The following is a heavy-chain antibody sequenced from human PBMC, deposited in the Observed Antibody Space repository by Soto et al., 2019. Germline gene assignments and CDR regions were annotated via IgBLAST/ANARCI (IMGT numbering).Heavy chain of an antibody. Sequence: QVQLVESGGGVVQPGRSLRLSCAASGFTFSSYAMHWVRQAPGKGLEWVAVISYDGSKKYYADSVKGRFTIARDNSKNTLYLQMNSLRAEDTAVYYCARDRSSSSCDYWGQGTLVTVSS. CDR2: ISYDGSKK. V-gene: IGHV3-30-3*01. J-gene: IGHJ4*02. CDR3: ARDRSSSSCDY. CDR1: GFTFSSYA. D-gene: IGHD6-6*01.